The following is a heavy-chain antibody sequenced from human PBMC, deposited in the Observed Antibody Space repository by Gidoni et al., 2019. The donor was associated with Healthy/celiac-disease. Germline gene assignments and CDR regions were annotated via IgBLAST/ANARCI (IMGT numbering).Heavy chain of an antibody. CDR2: ISYDGSNK. V-gene: IGHV3-30*18. J-gene: IGHJ4*02. CDR3: AKDRCSSTSCHFDY. Sequence: EASGFTFSSYGMHWVRQAPGKGREGVAVISYDGSNKYYADSVKGRFTISRDNSKNTLYLQMNSLRAEDTAVYYCAKDRCSSTSCHFDYWGQGTLVTVSS. CDR1: GFTFSSYG. D-gene: IGHD2-2*01.